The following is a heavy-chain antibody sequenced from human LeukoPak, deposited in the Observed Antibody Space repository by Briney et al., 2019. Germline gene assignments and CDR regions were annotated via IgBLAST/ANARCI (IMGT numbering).Heavy chain of an antibody. CDR2: INTDGSST. D-gene: IGHD2-15*01. J-gene: IGHJ4*02. CDR1: GFTFSNYW. V-gene: IGHV3-74*01. Sequence: GGSLRLSCTASGFTFSNYWMHWVRQAPGKGLVWVSRINTDGSSTSYADSVKGRLTISRDNAKNTLFLQMDSLRAEDTAVYYCAGTWSFDYWGQGTLVTVSS. CDR3: AGTWSFDY.